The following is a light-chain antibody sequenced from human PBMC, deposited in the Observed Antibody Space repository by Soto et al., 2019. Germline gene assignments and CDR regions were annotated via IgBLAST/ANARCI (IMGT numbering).Light chain of an antibody. Sequence: SYELTQPLSVSVALGQTARITCGGNNIGSKNVHWYQQKPGQAPVLVIYRDSNRPSWIPERCSGSNSGNTATLTISRAQAGDEADYYCQVWDSSIWVFGGGTKLTVL. V-gene: IGLV3-9*01. CDR2: RDS. CDR1: NIGSKN. CDR3: QVWDSSIWV. J-gene: IGLJ3*02.